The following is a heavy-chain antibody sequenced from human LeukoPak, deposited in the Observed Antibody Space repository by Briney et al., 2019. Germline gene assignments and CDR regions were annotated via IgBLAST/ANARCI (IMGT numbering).Heavy chain of an antibody. V-gene: IGHV1-18*01. CDR2: ISAYNGNT. CDR3: ARDYLTTVTHLCGY. D-gene: IGHD4-17*01. J-gene: IGHJ4*02. CDR1: GYTFTSYG. Sequence: ASVKVSCKASGYTFTSYGISWVRQAPGQGLEWMGWISAYNGNTNYAQKLQGRVTMTTDTSTSTAYMELRSLRSDDTAVYYCARDYLTTVTHLCGYWGQGTLVTVSS.